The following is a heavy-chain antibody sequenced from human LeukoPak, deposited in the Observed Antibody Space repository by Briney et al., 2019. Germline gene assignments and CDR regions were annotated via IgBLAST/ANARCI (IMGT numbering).Heavy chain of an antibody. J-gene: IGHJ6*02. CDR2: INPSGGST. CDR1: RYTFTRYY. CDR3: AREPPPYCSGGSCLYYYGMDV. D-gene: IGHD2-15*01. V-gene: IGHV1-46*01. Sequence: ASVKVSCKASRYTFTRYYMHSVRPTPGQGLERMGLINPSGGSTSYAQKFQGRVTMTRDTSTSTVYMELSSLRSEDTAVYYCAREPPPYCSGGSCLYYYGMDVWGQGTTVTVSS.